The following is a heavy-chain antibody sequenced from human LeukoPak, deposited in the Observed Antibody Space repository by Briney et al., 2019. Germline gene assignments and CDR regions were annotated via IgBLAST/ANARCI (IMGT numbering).Heavy chain of an antibody. CDR1: GFTFSNAW. CDR3: ARAGIAVAPRAFDI. CDR2: ISYDGSNK. V-gene: IGHV3-30*03. J-gene: IGHJ3*02. D-gene: IGHD6-19*01. Sequence: GGSLRLSCAASGFTFSNAWMSWVRQAPGKGLEWVAAISYDGSNKYYADSVKGRFTISRDNSKNTLYLQMNSLRAEDTAVYYCARAGIAVAPRAFDIWGQGTMVTVSS.